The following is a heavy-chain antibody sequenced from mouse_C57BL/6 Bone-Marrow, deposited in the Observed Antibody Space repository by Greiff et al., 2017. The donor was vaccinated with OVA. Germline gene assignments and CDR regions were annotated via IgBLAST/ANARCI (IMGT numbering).Heavy chain of an antibody. J-gene: IGHJ4*01. CDR3: ARRVDFYAMDY. CDR2: ISSGSSTI. CDR1: GFTFSDYG. V-gene: IGHV5-17*01. Sequence: EVQRVESGGGLVKPGGSLKLSCAASGFTFSDYGMHWVRQAPEKGLEWVAYISSGSSTIYYADTVKGRFTISRDNAKNTLFLQVTSLRSEDTAMYYCARRVDFYAMDYWGQGTSVTVSS. D-gene: IGHD1-3*01.